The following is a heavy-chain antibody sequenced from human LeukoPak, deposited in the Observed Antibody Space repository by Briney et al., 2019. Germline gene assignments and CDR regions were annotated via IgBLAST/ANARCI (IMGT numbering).Heavy chain of an antibody. CDR3: ARDRRNSSSWYYYYYGMDV. CDR1: GYTLTELS. V-gene: IGHV1-24*01. CDR2: FDPEDGET. Sequence: ASVKVSCKVSGYTLTELSMHWVRQAPGKGLEWMGGFDPEDGETIYAQKFQGRVTMTEDTSTDTAYMELSSLRSEDTAVYYCARDRRNSSSWYYYYYGMDVWGQGTTVTVSS. D-gene: IGHD6-13*01. J-gene: IGHJ6*02.